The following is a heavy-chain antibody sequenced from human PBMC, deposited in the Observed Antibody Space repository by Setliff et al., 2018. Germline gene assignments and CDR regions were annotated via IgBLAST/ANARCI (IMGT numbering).Heavy chain of an antibody. CDR2: TIPMFGST. V-gene: IGHV1-69*05. J-gene: IGHJ6*03. CDR3: VREGVDTRSSTDYRYYMDV. Sequence: SVKVSCKASRDTFRSYGISWVRQAPGQGLEWMGGTIPMFGSTSYAQKFQGRVTIITDESTTTAYMELSSLGSEDTAVYYCVREGVDTRSSTDYRYYMDVWGKGTTVTVSS. D-gene: IGHD5-18*01. CDR1: RDTFRSYG.